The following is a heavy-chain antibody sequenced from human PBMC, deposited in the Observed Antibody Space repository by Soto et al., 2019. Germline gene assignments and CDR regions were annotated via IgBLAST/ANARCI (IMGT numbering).Heavy chain of an antibody. J-gene: IGHJ4*02. V-gene: IGHV4-30-2*01. D-gene: IGHD3-16*01. CDR1: GGSISSGGYY. Sequence: PSETLSLTCTVSGGSISSGGYYWSWIRQPPGKGLEWIGYVYRGERPYYTPSLQSRVTISVDRSKSNFSLKLTSVTAADTAVYYCARVFDYPGIFDQWGQGILVTVSS. CDR2: VYRGERP. CDR3: ARVFDYPGIFDQ.